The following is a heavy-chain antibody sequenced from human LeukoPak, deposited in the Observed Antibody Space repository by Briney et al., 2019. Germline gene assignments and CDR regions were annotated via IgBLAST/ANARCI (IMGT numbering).Heavy chain of an antibody. CDR3: ARDPGVSSSAWSRAFDI. V-gene: IGHV1-2*02. D-gene: IGHD6-6*01. Sequence: GASVKVSCKASGYTFTGYYMHWVRQAPGQGLEWMGWINPNSGGTNYAQKFQGRVIMTRDTSISTAYMELSRLRSDDTAVYYCARDPGVSSSAWSRAFDIWGQGTMVTVSS. CDR1: GYTFTGYY. CDR2: INPNSGGT. J-gene: IGHJ3*02.